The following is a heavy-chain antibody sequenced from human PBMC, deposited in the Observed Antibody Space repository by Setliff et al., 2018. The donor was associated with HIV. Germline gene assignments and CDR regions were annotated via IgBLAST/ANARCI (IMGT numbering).Heavy chain of an antibody. CDR2: INPGDSET. Sequence: PGESLKISCKGSGYSFTNYWIGWVRQMPGKGLEWMGIINPGDSETRYNPPFQGQVTISADKSITTAYLQWSGLKASDTAMYYCARPVAVAGSRHFDYWGQGTLVTVSS. J-gene: IGHJ4*02. D-gene: IGHD6-19*01. CDR3: ARPVAVAGSRHFDY. V-gene: IGHV5-51*01. CDR1: GYSFTNYW.